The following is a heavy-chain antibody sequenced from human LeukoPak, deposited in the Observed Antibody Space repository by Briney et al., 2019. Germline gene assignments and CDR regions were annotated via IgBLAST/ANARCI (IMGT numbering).Heavy chain of an antibody. J-gene: IGHJ4*02. CDR3: TKLKGWYGDGYFDS. Sequence: PGGSLRLSCAASGFSLSSKYMSWVRQPAGKGLEWVSVIYSGGTTFYADSVKGGFTISRDNSKNTLYLQMNSLRPDDTAVYYCTKLKGWYGDGYFDSWGPGTLVTVSS. D-gene: IGHD6-19*01. CDR1: GFSLSSKY. V-gene: IGHV3-53*01. CDR2: IYSGGTT.